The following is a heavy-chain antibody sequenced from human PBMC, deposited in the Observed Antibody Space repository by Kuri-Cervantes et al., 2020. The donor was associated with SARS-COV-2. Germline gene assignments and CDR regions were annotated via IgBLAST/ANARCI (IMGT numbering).Heavy chain of an antibody. J-gene: IGHJ4*02. V-gene: IGHV3-30*18. CDR2: ISYDGNNK. D-gene: IGHD2-21*01. Sequence: GESLKISCAASGFKFSRTDMHWVRQAPGKGLEWVAFISYDGNNKKCIASGKGRFTISRDNSQNKLYLQMRSLRPEDTAMYYCAKDRVGVQDFWGQGTLGTVSS. CDR3: AKDRVGVQDF. CDR1: GFKFSRTD.